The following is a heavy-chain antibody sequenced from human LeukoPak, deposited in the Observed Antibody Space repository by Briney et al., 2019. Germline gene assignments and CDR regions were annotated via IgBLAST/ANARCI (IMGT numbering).Heavy chain of an antibody. J-gene: IGHJ4*02. D-gene: IGHD6-19*01. CDR3: GRWLSSGWIDY. CDR2: IHYAGNT. CDR1: GGSISDYY. Sequence: SETLSLTCTVSGGSISDYYWSWIRQPPGKGLEWIGYIHYAGNTNYNPSLKSRVTISIDTSKNQSYLKLTSVTAADTAVYYCGRWLSSGWIDYWGQGTLVTVSS. V-gene: IGHV4-59*08.